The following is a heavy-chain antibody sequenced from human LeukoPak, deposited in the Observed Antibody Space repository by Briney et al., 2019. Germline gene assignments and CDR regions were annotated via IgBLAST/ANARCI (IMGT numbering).Heavy chain of an antibody. CDR3: ARSLCSTSCYYYGMDV. D-gene: IGHD2-2*01. V-gene: IGHV1-69*04. Sequence: ASVKVSCKASGGTFSSYAISWVRQAPGQGLEWMRRIIPILGIANYAQKLQGRVTMTTDTSTSTAYMELRSLRSDDTAVYYCARSLCSTSCYYYGMDVWGQGTTVTVSS. J-gene: IGHJ6*02. CDR1: GGTFSSYA. CDR2: IIPILGIA.